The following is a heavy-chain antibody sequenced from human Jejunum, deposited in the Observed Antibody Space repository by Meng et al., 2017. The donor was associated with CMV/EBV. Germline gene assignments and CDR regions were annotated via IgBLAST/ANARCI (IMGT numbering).Heavy chain of an antibody. D-gene: IGHD6-6*01. J-gene: IGHJ4*02. Sequence: SGYTFTGYYRHWVRQAPGQGLEWMGWINPNSGGANYAQKFQGRVTMTRDTSISTAYMELSRLRSDDTAVYYCARGRTSIVAYYFDYWGQGTLVTVSS. CDR1: GYTFTGYY. CDR2: INPNSGGA. CDR3: ARGRTSIVAYYFDY. V-gene: IGHV1-2*02.